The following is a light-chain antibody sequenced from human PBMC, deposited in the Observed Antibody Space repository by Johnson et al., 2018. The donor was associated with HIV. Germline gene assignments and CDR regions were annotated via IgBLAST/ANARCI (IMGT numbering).Light chain of an antibody. CDR1: RSNIGDNF. CDR3: GTGESSLSGYV. Sequence: QSVLTQPPSVSAAPGQKVTISCSGNRSNIGDNFVSWYQRLPGTAPKLLVYDNSKRPSGIPDRFSATKSGTSATLGITGLQTGDEADYYCGTGESSLSGYVVGPAPKVTVL. V-gene: IGLV1-51*01. CDR2: DNS. J-gene: IGLJ1*01.